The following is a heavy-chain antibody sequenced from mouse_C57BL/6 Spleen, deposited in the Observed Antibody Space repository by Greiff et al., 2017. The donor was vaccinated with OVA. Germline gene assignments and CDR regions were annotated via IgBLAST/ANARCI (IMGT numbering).Heavy chain of an antibody. CDR2: ISYDGSN. V-gene: IGHV3-6*01. D-gene: IGHD1-1*01. CDR3: ARGNYYGSSFAY. Sequence: EVQLVESGPGLVKPSQSLSLTCSVTGYSITSGYYWNWIRQFPGNKLEWMGFISYDGSNNYNPSLKNRTSITRDTSKNQFFLKLNSVTTEDTATYYWARGNYYGSSFAYWGQGTLVTVSA. CDR1: GYSITSGYY. J-gene: IGHJ3*01.